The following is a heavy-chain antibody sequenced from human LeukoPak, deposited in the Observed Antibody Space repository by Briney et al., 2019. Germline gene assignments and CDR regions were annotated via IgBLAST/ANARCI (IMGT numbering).Heavy chain of an antibody. D-gene: IGHD2/OR15-2a*01. CDR3: VRDRHVTSGSWNSTSLFDY. CDR2: SSTSGRTI. J-gene: IGHJ4*02. V-gene: IGHV3-48*01. CDR1: GFAFSNYW. Sequence: GGSLRLSCAASGFAFSNYWMHWVRQAPGKGLEWVSYSSTSGRTIYYSDSVKGRFTISRENAKRSLYLQMNSLRAEDTAVYYCVRDRHVTSGSWNSTSLFDYWGQGTLVTVSS.